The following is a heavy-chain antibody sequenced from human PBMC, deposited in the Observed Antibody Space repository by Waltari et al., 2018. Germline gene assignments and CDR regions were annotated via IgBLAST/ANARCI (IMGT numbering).Heavy chain of an antibody. CDR3: ALNTVTVPFPY. CDR1: GFLVSEND. CDR2: VYAPGDA. Sequence: EVEVVESGGGFIQPGGSLRLDCAVSGFLVSENDVIGVRQAPGKGLAWVAIVYAPGDAHYANDVKGRFTSSRDISTNTVFLHMSGLRDEDTAVYYCALNTVTVPFPYWGRGTLVTVSS. D-gene: IGHD4-17*01. J-gene: IGHJ4*02. V-gene: IGHV3-53*01.